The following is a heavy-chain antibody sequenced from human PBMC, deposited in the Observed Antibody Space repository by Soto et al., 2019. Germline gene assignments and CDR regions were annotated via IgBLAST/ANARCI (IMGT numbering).Heavy chain of an antibody. CDR2: IYHSGTA. J-gene: IGHJ4*02. CDR1: GDSISSGGYL. D-gene: IGHD2-2*02. CDR3: ARGRGTYTDY. Sequence: QVQLQESGPGLVKPSQTLSLTCIVSGDSISSGGYLWTWIRQYPGKGLEWMGYIYHSGTAFYNPSLKSRLTISVVMSNNQFPLRLRSVTAADTAVYYCARGRGTYTDYWGQGTLVIVSS. V-gene: IGHV4-31*03.